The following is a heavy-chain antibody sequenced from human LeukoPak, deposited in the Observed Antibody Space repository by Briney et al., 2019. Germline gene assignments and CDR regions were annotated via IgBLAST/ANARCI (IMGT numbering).Heavy chain of an antibody. V-gene: IGHV3-21*05. CDR3: ARVRGIAAA. J-gene: IGHJ5*02. CDR1: GFTFSSYW. D-gene: IGHD6-13*01. CDR2: IGSSSSYI. Sequence: GGSLRLSCAASGFTFSSYWMHWVRQAPGKGLEWVSYIGSSSSYIYYADSAKGRFTISRDNAKNSLYLQMNSLRAEDTAVYYCARVRGIAAAWGKGTLVTVSS.